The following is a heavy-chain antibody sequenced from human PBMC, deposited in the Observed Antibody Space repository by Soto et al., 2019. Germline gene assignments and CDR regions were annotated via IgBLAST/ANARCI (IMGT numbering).Heavy chain of an antibody. J-gene: IGHJ6*02. CDR3: ASGYYGSGSYYNGVYYYGMDV. CDR1: GGSISSGGYY. Sequence: QVQLQESGPGLVKPSQTLSLTCTVSGGSISSGGYYWSWIRQHPGKGLEWIGYIYYSGSTYYNPSLQRRVTISVDTSKNQFPLKLSSVTAADTAVYYCASGYYGSGSYYNGVYYYGMDVWGQGTTVTVSS. D-gene: IGHD3-10*01. V-gene: IGHV4-31*03. CDR2: IYYSGST.